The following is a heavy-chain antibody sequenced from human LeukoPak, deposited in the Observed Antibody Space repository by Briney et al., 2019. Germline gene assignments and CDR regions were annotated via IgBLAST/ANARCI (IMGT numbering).Heavy chain of an antibody. CDR3: ARERGYLDGFDI. Sequence: SETLSLICTVSGASISNYYWSWIRQPPGKGLEWIGYIYYSGSTNYNPSLNSRVTISVDKSKSQLSLKLSSVTAADTAVYYCARERGYLDGFDIWGQGTMVTVSS. D-gene: IGHD3-10*01. CDR2: IYYSGST. J-gene: IGHJ3*02. CDR1: GASISNYY. V-gene: IGHV4-59*01.